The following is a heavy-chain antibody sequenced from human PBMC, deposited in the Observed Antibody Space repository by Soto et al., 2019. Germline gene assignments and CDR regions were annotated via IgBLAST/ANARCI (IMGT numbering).Heavy chain of an antibody. Sequence: QVQLQESGPGLVKPSQTLSLTCTVSGCSISSGVYYWNWLRQHPGKGLEWIGYIYYSGSTYYNPALTSRVTISVDTSKNQFSLKLNSVTAADTAVYYCAREPLTWGQGTLVTVSS. J-gene: IGHJ4*02. CDR1: GCSISSGVYY. V-gene: IGHV4-31*03. CDR3: AREPLT. CDR2: IYYSGST.